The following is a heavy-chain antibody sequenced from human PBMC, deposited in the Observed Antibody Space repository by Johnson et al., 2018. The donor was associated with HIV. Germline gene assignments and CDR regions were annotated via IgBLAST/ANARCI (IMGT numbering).Heavy chain of an antibody. D-gene: IGHD1-26*01. CDR2: IKWNGGGT. Sequence: VQLVESGGGVVRPGGSLRLSCAASEFTFDDYAMSWVRQVPGKGLEWVSGIKWNGGGTGYADSVKGRFTISRDNAKNSLYLQMNSLRAEDTALYYCARELWELNAFDIWGQGTMVIVSS. CDR1: EFTFDDYA. V-gene: IGHV3-20*04. CDR3: ARELWELNAFDI. J-gene: IGHJ3*02.